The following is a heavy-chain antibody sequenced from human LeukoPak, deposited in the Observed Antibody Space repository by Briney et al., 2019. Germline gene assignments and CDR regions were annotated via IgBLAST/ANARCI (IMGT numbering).Heavy chain of an antibody. D-gene: IGHD6-13*01. CDR2: IYYSGST. CDR3: ARDKQGANDAFDI. Sequence: ASETLSLTCTVSGGSISSSSYYWGWIRQPPGKGLEWIGYIYYSGSTNYNPSLKSRVTISVDTSKNQFSLKLSSVTAADTAVYYCARDKQGANDAFDIWGQGTMVTVSS. V-gene: IGHV4-61*01. J-gene: IGHJ3*02. CDR1: GGSISSSSYY.